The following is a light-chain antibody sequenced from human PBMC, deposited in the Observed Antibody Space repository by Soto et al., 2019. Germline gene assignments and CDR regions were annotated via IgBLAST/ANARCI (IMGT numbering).Light chain of an antibody. CDR2: LNSDGSH. V-gene: IGLV4-69*01. CDR1: SGHSSYA. J-gene: IGLJ3*02. CDR3: QTWGTGNNWV. Sequence: QPVLTQSPSASASLGASVKLTCTLRSGHSSYAISWHQQQPQKGPRYLMKLNSDGSHMKGDGIPDRFSGSSSGAERYLTISSLQSEDEADYACQTWGTGNNWVFGGGTKLTVL.